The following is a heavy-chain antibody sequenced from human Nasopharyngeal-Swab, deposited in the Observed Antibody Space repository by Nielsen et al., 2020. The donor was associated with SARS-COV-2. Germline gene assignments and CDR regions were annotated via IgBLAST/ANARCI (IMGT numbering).Heavy chain of an antibody. D-gene: IGHD3-16*02. CDR3: ARGLGRLSQNDY. V-gene: IGHV1-8*01. J-gene: IGHJ4*02. Sequence: ASVNVSCKASGYTFTSYDINWVRQATGQGLEWMGWMNPNSGNTGYAQKFQGRVTMTRNTSISTAYMELSSLRSEDTAVYYCARGLGRLSQNDYWGQGTLGTVSS. CDR1: GYTFTSYD. CDR2: MNPNSGNT.